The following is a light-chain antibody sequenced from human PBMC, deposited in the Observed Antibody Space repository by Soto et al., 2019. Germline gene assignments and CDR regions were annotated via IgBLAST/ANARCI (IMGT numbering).Light chain of an antibody. Sequence: EIVLTQSPGTLSLSPGDGATLSCTASHSVSNNYLAWYQQKPGQAPSLLIYGASSRATDVPDRSSGSGSGTDFPLTTSRLKPEDVGVYYCKQYGSTPPVPFGTGTTVDI. J-gene: IGKJ3*01. CDR3: KQYGSTPPVP. CDR1: HSVSNNY. V-gene: IGKV3-20*01. CDR2: GAS.